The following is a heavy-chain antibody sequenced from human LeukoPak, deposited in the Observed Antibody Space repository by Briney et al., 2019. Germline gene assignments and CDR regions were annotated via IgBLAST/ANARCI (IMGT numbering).Heavy chain of an antibody. Sequence: GGSLRLSCAASGFTFSSYSMNWVRQAPGEGLEWVSSISSSSSYIYYADSVKGRFTISRDNAKNSLYLQMNSLRAEDTAVYYCARDLVVVPAAMSYYYGMDVWGKGTTVTVSS. J-gene: IGHJ6*04. V-gene: IGHV3-21*01. CDR3: ARDLVVVPAAMSYYYGMDV. D-gene: IGHD2-2*01. CDR2: ISSSSSYI. CDR1: GFTFSSYS.